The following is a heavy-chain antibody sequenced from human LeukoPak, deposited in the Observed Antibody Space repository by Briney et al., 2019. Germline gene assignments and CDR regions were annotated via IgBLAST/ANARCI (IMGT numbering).Heavy chain of an antibody. J-gene: IGHJ4*02. CDR2: ISYDGSNK. V-gene: IGHV3-30-3*01. D-gene: IGHD6-13*01. CDR3: AKEEGIAAAVDY. Sequence: GRSLRLSCAASGFTFSNYAMHWGRQAPGKGLEWVAVISYDGSNKHYADSVKGRFTISRDNSKNTLYLQMNSLRAEDTAVYYCAKEEGIAAAVDYWGQGTLVTVSS. CDR1: GFTFSNYA.